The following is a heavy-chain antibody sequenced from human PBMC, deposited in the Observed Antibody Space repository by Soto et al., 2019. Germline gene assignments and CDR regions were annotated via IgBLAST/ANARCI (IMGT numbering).Heavy chain of an antibody. CDR2: IYHLGST. J-gene: IGHJ4*02. Sequence: QLQLQESGSGLVKPSQTLSLTCAVSGGSISSGGYSWSWIRQPPGKGLEWMGYIYHLGSTYYNPSLKSRVXIXLDRSKNQCSLKLSSVTAADTAVYYCAAGGGLPRYYWGQGTLVTVSS. CDR1: GGSISSGGYS. D-gene: IGHD5-12*01. CDR3: AAGGGLPRYY. V-gene: IGHV4-30-2*01.